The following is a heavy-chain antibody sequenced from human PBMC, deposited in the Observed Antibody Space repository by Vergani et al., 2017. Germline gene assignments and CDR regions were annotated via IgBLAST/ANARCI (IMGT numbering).Heavy chain of an antibody. CDR1: GYSFTSYW. V-gene: IGHV5-51*01. J-gene: IGHJ4*02. D-gene: IGHD4-17*01. CDR3: AMPGGSYYGDYVSIGQPPDY. Sequence: EVQLVQSGAEVKKPGESLKISCKGSGYSFTSYWIGWVRQMPGKGLEWMGIIYPGDSDTRYSPSFQGQVTISADKSISTAYLQWSSLKASDTAMYYCAMPGGSYYGDYVSIGQPPDYWGQGTLVTVSS. CDR2: IYPGDSDT.